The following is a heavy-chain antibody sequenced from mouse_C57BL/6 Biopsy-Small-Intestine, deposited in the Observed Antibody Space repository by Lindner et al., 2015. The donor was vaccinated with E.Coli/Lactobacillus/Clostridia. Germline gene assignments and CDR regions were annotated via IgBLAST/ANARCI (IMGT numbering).Heavy chain of an antibody. CDR1: GFTFSDYG. CDR2: ISSGSSTI. V-gene: IGHV5-17*01. D-gene: IGHD1-1*01. Sequence: VQLQESGGGLVKPGGSLKLSCAASGFTFSDYGMHWVRQAPEKGLEWVAYISSGSSTIYYADTVKGRFTISRDNAKNTLFLQMTSLRSEDTAMYYCARPNYYGSSWFDYWGQGTTLTVSS. J-gene: IGHJ2*01. CDR3: ARPNYYGSSWFDY.